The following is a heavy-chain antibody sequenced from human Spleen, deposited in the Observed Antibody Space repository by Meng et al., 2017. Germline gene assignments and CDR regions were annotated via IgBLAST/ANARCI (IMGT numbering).Heavy chain of an antibody. Sequence: GGSLRLSCAASGFTFSSYAMHWVRQAPGKGLEWVAVISYDGSNKYYADSVKGRFTISRDDSKNMAYLQMNSLETEDTALYYCTIYTRGHIWGQGSMVTVSS. CDR1: GFTFSSYA. CDR3: TIYTRGHI. J-gene: IGHJ3*02. D-gene: IGHD3-10*01. V-gene: IGHV3-30*07. CDR2: ISYDGSNK.